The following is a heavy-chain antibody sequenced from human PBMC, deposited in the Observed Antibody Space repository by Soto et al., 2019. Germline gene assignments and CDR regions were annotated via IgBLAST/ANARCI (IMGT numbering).Heavy chain of an antibody. CDR3: ANVLLVIAYRNSFFDF. Sequence: GRSLRLSCAASGLTFNTYAMYWVRQAPGKGLEWVAFISYDQINKYYADSVRGRFTVSKDSSKNTLYLQMNSLRAEDTAVYYCANVLLVIAYRNSFFDFWGQGALVTLFS. CDR1: GLTFNTYA. D-gene: IGHD2-15*01. J-gene: IGHJ4*02. CDR2: ISYDQINK. V-gene: IGHV3-30*18.